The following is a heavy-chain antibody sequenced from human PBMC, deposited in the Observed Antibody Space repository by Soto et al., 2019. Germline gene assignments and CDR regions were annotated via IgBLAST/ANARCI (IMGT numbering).Heavy chain of an antibody. CDR2: IYPADSDT. Sequence: PGESLKLSCKGSXSMFTSSSLTLVRQMPGKGLERTAIIYPADSDTGYSPSFQGQVTISADKSISTAYFQWSSLKASDTAMYYCARDLEYGGDSEAPDVWGQGKMVTVSS. CDR1: XSMFTSSS. D-gene: IGHD4-17*01. CDR3: ARDLEYGGDSEAPDV. V-gene: IGHV5-51*01. J-gene: IGHJ3*01.